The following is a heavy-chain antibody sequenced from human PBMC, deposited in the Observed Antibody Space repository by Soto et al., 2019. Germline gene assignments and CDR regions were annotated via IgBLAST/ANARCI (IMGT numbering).Heavy chain of an antibody. D-gene: IGHD5-12*01. Sequence: GGSRRRSSAASGSIFTNYGMHWVRRAPGKGLEGVEVSSFDGSFKYESVTVKCGFIITRENNKFRGVLQMQSLRADDTAMYYCAKEQKSGYSYVFPPDLWGQGTLVTVSA. CDR1: GSIFTNYG. CDR2: SSFDGSFK. CDR3: AKEQKSGYSYVFPPDL. V-gene: IGHV3-30*18. J-gene: IGHJ1*01.